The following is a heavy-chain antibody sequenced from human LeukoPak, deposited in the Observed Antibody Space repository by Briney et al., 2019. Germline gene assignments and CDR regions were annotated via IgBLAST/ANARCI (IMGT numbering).Heavy chain of an antibody. CDR3: TRHPSMTTVTPQYDGPV. J-gene: IGHJ6*04. D-gene: IGHD4-17*01. V-gene: IGHV3-73*01. Sequence: GGSLRLSCAASGFTISGSAMHWVRQASGKGLEWVGRVRREANSYATAYAASVKGRFTISRDDSKNTAYLQMNSLKTEDTAVYYCTRHPSMTTVTPQYDGPVWGKRTTVTVSS. CDR2: VRREANSYAT. CDR1: GFTISGSA.